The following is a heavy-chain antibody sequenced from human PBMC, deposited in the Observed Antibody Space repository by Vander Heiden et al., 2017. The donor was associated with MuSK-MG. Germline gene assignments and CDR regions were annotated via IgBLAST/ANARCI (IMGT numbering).Heavy chain of an antibody. V-gene: IGHV1-2*02. J-gene: IGHJ5*02. CDR1: AHTFPGYY. Sequence: QVQLPQSGASVTKPGASVKVTCTASAHTFPGYYMHWVRQAPGQGLEWMGWINPNSGGTNYAQKFQGRVTMTRDTSISTAYMELSRLRSDDTAVYYCARVTSGSSFHWFDPWGQGTLVTVSS. CDR3: ARVTSGSSFHWFDP. CDR2: INPNSGGT. D-gene: IGHD3-22*01.